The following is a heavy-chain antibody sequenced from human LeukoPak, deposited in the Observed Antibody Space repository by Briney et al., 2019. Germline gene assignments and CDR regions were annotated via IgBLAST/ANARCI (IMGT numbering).Heavy chain of an antibody. J-gene: IGHJ6*03. CDR2: INHSGST. CDR1: GGSFSGYY. Sequence: SETLSLTCAVYGGSFSGYYWSWIRQPPGKGLEWLGEINHSGSTNYNPSLKSRVTISVDTSKNQFSLKLSSVTAADTAVYYCARGPRYFDWLGNYYYYMDVWGKGTTVTVSS. D-gene: IGHD3-9*01. CDR3: ARGPRYFDWLGNYYYYMDV. V-gene: IGHV4-34*01.